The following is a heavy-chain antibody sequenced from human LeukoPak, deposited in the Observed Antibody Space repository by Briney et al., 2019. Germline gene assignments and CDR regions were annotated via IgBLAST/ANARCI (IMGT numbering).Heavy chain of an antibody. Sequence: ASVKVSCKASGYTFTSYGISWVRQAPAQGLEWMGWISAYNGNTNYAQKLQGRGTMTTDTSTSTAYMELRSLRSDDSAVYYCARDVAAGRRYYYMDVWGKGTTVTISS. V-gene: IGHV1-18*01. CDR2: ISAYNGNT. CDR1: GYTFTSYG. D-gene: IGHD6-13*01. J-gene: IGHJ6*03. CDR3: ARDVAAGRRYYYMDV.